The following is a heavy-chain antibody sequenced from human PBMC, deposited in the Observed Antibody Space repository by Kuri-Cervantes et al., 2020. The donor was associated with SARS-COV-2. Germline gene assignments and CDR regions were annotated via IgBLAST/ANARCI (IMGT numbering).Heavy chain of an antibody. CDR3: TRDLPYYDILTGYYTLFDY. CDR1: GFTFGDYA. Sequence: GGSLRLSCTASGFTFGDYAMSWVRQAPGKGLEGVGFISSKAYGGTTEYAASVKGRFTISRDDSRSIAYLQMNSLKTEDTAVYYCTRDLPYYDILTGYYTLFDYCDQGTLVVVSS. J-gene: IGHJ4*02. V-gene: IGHV3-49*04. CDR2: ISSKAYGGTT. D-gene: IGHD3-9*01.